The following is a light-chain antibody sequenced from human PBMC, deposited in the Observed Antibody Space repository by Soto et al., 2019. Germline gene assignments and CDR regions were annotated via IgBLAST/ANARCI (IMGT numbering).Light chain of an antibody. CDR2: DAS. CDR3: QQYSKWPPLYK. CDR1: QSVSSY. V-gene: IGKV3-15*01. J-gene: IGKJ2*01. Sequence: EIVMTQSPATLSVSPGERATLSCRASQSVSSYLAWYGQKPGLPPRLLIYDASTRATGIPDRFSGSGSATDFTLTISSLQSADFAVYYFQQYSKWPPLYKFGRWPKLEIK.